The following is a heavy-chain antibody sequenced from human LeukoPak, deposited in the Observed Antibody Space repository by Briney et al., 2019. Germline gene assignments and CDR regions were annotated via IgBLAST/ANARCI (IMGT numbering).Heavy chain of an antibody. CDR2: IYYSGST. CDR3: ARASGDYGDFWFDL. Sequence: SETLSLTCTVSGGSISSYYWSWIRQPPGKGLEWIGYIYYSGSTNYNPSLKSRVTISVDTSKNQFSLKLSSVTAADTAVYYCARASGDYGDFWFDLWGQGTLVTVSS. J-gene: IGHJ5*02. V-gene: IGHV4-59*01. D-gene: IGHD4-17*01. CDR1: GGSISSYY.